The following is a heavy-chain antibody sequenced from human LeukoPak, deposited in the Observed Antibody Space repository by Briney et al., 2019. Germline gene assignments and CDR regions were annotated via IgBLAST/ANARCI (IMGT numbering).Heavy chain of an antibody. CDR1: GGSFSGYH. CDR3: ARGPAGYYDY. Sequence: SETLSLTRAVYGGSFSGYHWSWIRQPPGKGLEWIGEINHSGSTNYNPSLKSRVTISVDTSKNQFSLKLSSVTAADTAVYYCARGPAGYYDYWGQGTLVTVSS. CDR2: INHSGST. V-gene: IGHV4-34*01. J-gene: IGHJ4*02.